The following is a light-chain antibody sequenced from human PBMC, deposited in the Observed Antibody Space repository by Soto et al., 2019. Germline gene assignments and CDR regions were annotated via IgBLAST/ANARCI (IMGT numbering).Light chain of an antibody. V-gene: IGKV3-20*01. CDR1: QSVSSTY. CDR2: SSS. Sequence: ELVLTQSPGTLSLSPGDRATLSCRASQSVSSTYLAWYQQRPGQAPRLLIYSSSSRASGIPARFSGSGSGTDFTLTIIRLEPEDFAVYYCQQYRTSPPPWTFGQGTKVEIK. J-gene: IGKJ1*01. CDR3: QQYRTSPPPWT.